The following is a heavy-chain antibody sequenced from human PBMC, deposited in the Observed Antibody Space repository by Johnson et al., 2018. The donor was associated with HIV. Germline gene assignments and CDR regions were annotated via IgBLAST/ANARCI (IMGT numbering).Heavy chain of an antibody. V-gene: IGHV3-7*05. CDR2: IKQDGREK. CDR3: AIPYYFDSGTYR. CDR1: GFTFSSYW. J-gene: IGHJ3*01. Sequence: VQLVESGGGLVQPGGSLRLSCAASGFTFSSYWMSWVRQAPGKGLEWVANIKQDGREKYYVDSVTGRFTISRDNAKNSLYLQMNSLRPEDMGIYYCAIPYYFDSGTYRWGQGTMVTVSS. D-gene: IGHD3-22*01.